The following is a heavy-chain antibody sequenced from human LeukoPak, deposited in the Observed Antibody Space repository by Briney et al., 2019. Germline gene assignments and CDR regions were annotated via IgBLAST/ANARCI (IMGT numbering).Heavy chain of an antibody. V-gene: IGHV3-33*01. CDR1: GFTFSSYG. D-gene: IGHD6-6*01. CDR2: IWYDGSNK. J-gene: IGHJ4*02. Sequence: QPGRSLRLSCAASGFTFSSYGMHWVRQAPGKGLEWVAVIWYDGSNKYYADSVKGRFTISRDNSKNTLYLQINSLRAEDTAVYYCARAPGSLVSIAARPYYFDYWGQGSLVTVSS. CDR3: ARAPGSLVSIAARPYYFDY.